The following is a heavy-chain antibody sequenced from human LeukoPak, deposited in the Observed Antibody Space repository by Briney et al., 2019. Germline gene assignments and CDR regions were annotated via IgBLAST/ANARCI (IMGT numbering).Heavy chain of an antibody. Sequence: GRSLRLSCAASGFTFSSYAMHWVRQAPGKGLEWVAVISYDGSNKYYADSVKGRFTISRDNSKNTLYLQMNSLRAEDTAVYYCAGDSKGVRYYGSGTPTDFQHWGQGTLVTVSS. D-gene: IGHD3-10*01. CDR2: ISYDGSNK. CDR3: AGDSKGVRYYGSGTPTDFQH. J-gene: IGHJ1*01. CDR1: GFTFSSYA. V-gene: IGHV3-30-3*01.